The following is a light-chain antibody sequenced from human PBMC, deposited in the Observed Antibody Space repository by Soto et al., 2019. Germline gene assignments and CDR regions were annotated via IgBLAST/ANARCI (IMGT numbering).Light chain of an antibody. CDR2: GGS. Sequence: EIVLTQSPGTLSLSPGERATLSCRASQSIRSSSLAWYQQKPGQAPRRLIYGGSSRATGIPDRFSGGGSGTDFSLTISRLETEDFSVYYGHQYGSSPLTFGGGTKVEIK. CDR3: HQYGSSPLT. J-gene: IGKJ4*01. CDR1: QSIRSSS. V-gene: IGKV3-20*01.